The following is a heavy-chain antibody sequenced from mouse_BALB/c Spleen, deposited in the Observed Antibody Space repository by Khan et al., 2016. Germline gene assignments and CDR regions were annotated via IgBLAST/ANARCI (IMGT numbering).Heavy chain of an antibody. CDR2: ISYSGST. CDR1: GYSITSDYA. CDR3: ARCYDYDWYFDV. J-gene: IGHJ1*01. Sequence: EVKLLESGPGLVKPSQSLSLTCTVTGYSITSDYAWNWIRQFPGNKLEWMGYISYSGSTSYNPSLKSRISITRDTSKNQFFLQLNSVTTEDTATYYCARCYDYDWYFDVWGAGTTVTVSS. V-gene: IGHV3-2*02. D-gene: IGHD2-4*01.